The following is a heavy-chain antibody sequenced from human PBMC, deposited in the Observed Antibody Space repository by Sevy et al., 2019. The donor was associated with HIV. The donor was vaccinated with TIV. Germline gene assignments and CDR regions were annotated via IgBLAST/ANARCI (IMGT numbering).Heavy chain of an antibody. D-gene: IGHD3-22*01. V-gene: IGHV3-66*01. CDR2: IYSDGRT. CDR1: GLSVSDNY. J-gene: IGHJ6*02. Sequence: GGSLRLSCAASGLSVSDNYMNWVRQAPGKGLELVSVIYSDGRTYYADSVKGRFTISRDNSKNTLYLHMNNLRPEDTAVYYCARDRYYDASGYYYDYYGMDVWGQGTTVTVSS. CDR3: ARDRYYDASGYYYDYYGMDV.